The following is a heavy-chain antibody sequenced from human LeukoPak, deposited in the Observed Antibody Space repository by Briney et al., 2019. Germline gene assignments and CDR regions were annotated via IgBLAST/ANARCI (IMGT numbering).Heavy chain of an antibody. Sequence: SETLSLTCTVSGYSISSGYYWGWIRQPPGKGLEWIGSIYHSGSTYYNPSLKSRVTISVDTSKNQFSLKLSSVTAADTAVYYCARVHHPYFEYWGQGTLVTVSS. V-gene: IGHV4-38-2*02. CDR3: ARVHHPYFEY. CDR1: GYSISSGYY. CDR2: IYHSGST. J-gene: IGHJ4*02.